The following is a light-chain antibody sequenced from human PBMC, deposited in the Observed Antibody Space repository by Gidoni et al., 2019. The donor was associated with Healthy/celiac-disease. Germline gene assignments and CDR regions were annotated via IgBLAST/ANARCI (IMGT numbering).Light chain of an antibody. J-gene: IGKJ1*01. V-gene: IGKV3-20*01. CDR1: QRVSSSY. CDR3: QQYGSSPRT. Sequence: EIVLTQSPGTLSLSPGERATLSCMASQRVSSSYLAWYQQKPGQAPRLLIYGASSRATGIPDRFSGSGSGTDFTLTISRLEPEDFAVYYCQQYGSSPRTFGQXTKVEIK. CDR2: GAS.